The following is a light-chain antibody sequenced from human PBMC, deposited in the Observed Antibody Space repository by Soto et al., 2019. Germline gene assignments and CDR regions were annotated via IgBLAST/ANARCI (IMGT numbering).Light chain of an antibody. J-gene: IGKJ5*01. CDR3: QQRSNWPSIT. V-gene: IGKV3D-20*02. CDR1: QSVSSSY. Sequence: ILLTQSPGTLSLSPGERGTLSCRASQSVSSSYLAWYQQKPGQAPRLLIYGASSRATGIPDRFSGSGSGTDFTLTISRLEPEDFAVYYCQQRSNWPSITFGQGTRLEIK. CDR2: GAS.